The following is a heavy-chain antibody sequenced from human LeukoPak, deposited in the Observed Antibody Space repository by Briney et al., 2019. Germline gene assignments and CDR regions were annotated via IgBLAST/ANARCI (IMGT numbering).Heavy chain of an antibody. CDR1: GFTFTSYG. CDR2: ISAYNGNT. J-gene: IGHJ4*02. D-gene: IGHD2-2*01. V-gene: IGHV1-18*01. Sequence: GGSLRLSCAASGFTFTSYGISWVRQAPGQGLEWMGWISAYNGNTNYAQKLQGRVTMTTDTSTSTAYMELRSLRSDDTAVYYCARGVDALGYCSSTSCYGGADYWGQGTLVTVSS. CDR3: ARGVDALGYCSSTSCYGGADY.